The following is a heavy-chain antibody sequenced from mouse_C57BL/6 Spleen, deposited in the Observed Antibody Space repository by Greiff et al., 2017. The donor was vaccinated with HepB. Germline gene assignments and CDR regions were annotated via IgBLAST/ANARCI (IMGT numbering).Heavy chain of an antibody. Sequence: EVMLVESGGGLVKPGGSLKLTCAASGFTFSSYAMSWVRQTPEKRLEWVATISDGGSYTYYPDNVKGRFTISRDNAKNNLYLQMSHLKSEDTAMYYCARVYYGSSFLFDYWGQGTTLTVSS. CDR3: ARVYYGSSFLFDY. V-gene: IGHV5-4*03. CDR2: ISDGGSYT. CDR1: GFTFSSYA. J-gene: IGHJ2*01. D-gene: IGHD1-1*01.